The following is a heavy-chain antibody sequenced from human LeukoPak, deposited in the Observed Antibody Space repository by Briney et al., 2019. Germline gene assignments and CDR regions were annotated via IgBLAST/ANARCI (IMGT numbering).Heavy chain of an antibody. CDR3: ARYGRSGGFYTYFDP. CDR2: IYYSGST. Sequence: PSETLSLTCTVSGDSISDYYWSWIRQPPGKGLEWIGYIYYSGSTNYNPSLKSRVTISVDTSKNQFSLNLSSVTAADTAVYYCARYGRSGGFYTYFDPWGQGTLVTVSS. CDR1: GDSISDYY. J-gene: IGHJ5*02. V-gene: IGHV4-59*08. D-gene: IGHD1-26*01.